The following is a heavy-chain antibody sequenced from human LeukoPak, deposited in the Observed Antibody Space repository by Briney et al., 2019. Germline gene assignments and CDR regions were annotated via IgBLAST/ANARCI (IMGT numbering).Heavy chain of an antibody. CDR1: GFTFSSYS. V-gene: IGHV3-21*01. D-gene: IGHD6-13*01. CDR3: GREGIAAAGTGGGFDY. Sequence: RGSLRLSCAASGFTFSSYSMNWVRQAPGKGLEWVSSISSSSSYIYYADSVKGRFTISRDNAKKSLYLQMNSLRDKDTAVYYRGREGIAAAGTGGGFDYWGQGTLVTVSS. J-gene: IGHJ4*02. CDR2: ISSSSSYI.